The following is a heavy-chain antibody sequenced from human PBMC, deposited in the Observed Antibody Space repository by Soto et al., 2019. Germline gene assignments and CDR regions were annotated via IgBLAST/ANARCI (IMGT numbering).Heavy chain of an antibody. V-gene: IGHV1-46*01. CDR3: ARDAGTVTTAPYYFDY. CDR2: INPSGGST. J-gene: IGHJ4*02. D-gene: IGHD4-4*01. Sequence: QVQLVQSGAEVKKPGASVKVSCKASGYTFTSYYMHWVRQAPGQGLEWMGIINPSGGSTSYAQKFQGRVTMTRDTSTSTVYMELSSLRSEDTAVYYCARDAGTVTTAPYYFDYWGQGTLVTVSS. CDR1: GYTFTSYY.